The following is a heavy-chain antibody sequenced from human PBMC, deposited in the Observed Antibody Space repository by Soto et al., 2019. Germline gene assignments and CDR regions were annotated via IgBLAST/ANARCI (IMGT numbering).Heavy chain of an antibody. D-gene: IGHD2-8*01. CDR3: ARGLYCTNGVCYFNGMDV. V-gene: IGHV3-30-3*01. CDR2: ISYDGSNK. J-gene: IGHJ6*02. Sequence: GGSLRLSCAASGFTFSSYAMHWVRQAPGKGLEWVAVISYDGSNKYYADSVKGRFTISRDNSKNTLYLQMNSLRAEDTAVYYCARGLYCTNGVCYFNGMDVWGHGTTVTVSS. CDR1: GFTFSSYA.